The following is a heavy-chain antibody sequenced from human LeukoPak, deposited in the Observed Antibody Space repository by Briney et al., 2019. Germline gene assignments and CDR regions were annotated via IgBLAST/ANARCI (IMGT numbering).Heavy chain of an antibody. CDR1: GYTYINYG. CDR2: ISPYNGKT. J-gene: IGHJ4*02. Sequence: ASVKVSCKASGYTYINYGISWVRQAPGQGLEWMGWISPYNGKTNFAQKFQGRVTMTTDTSTSTAYMELRSLRSDDTAVYYCARGREIHGGSDTKLDDYWGQGTLVTVSS. D-gene: IGHD3-10*01. CDR3: ARGREIHGGSDTKLDDY. V-gene: IGHV1-18*01.